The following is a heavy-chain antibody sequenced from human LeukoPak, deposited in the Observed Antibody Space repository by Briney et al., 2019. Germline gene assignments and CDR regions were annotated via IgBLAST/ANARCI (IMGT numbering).Heavy chain of an antibody. CDR3: AREYYDYVWGSYRVRALFDY. CDR1: RFTLSSYW. J-gene: IGHJ4*02. CDR2: IKQDGSEK. V-gene: IGHV3-7*01. D-gene: IGHD3-16*02. Sequence: GGALRLSCAASRFTLSSYWMSWVCPAPGKGRERVANIKQDGSEKYYVDSVRGGFTISRDNAKNSLYPRMNSLRAEDTAVYYCAREYYDYVWGSYRVRALFDYWGQGTLVTVSS.